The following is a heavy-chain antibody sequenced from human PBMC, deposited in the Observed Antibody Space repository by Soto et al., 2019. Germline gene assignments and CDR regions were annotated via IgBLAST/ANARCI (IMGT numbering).Heavy chain of an antibody. CDR3: ASKQGDYHYGSGSYCPY. Sequence: ASVKVSCKASGGTFSSYTISWVRQAPGQGLEWMGRIIPILGIANYAQKFQGRVTITADKSTSTAYMELSSLRSEDTAVYYCASKQGDYHYGSGSYCPYWGQGTLVNVSS. V-gene: IGHV1-69*02. CDR1: GGTFSSYT. J-gene: IGHJ4*02. D-gene: IGHD3-10*01. CDR2: IIPILGIA.